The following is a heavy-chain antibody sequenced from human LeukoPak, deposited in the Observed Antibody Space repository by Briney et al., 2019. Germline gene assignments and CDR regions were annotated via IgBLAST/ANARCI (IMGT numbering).Heavy chain of an antibody. J-gene: IGHJ4*02. Sequence: GGSLRLSCAASGFTFSNFWMSWVRQAPGKGLEWVANIKQDGGEKYFLDSVKGRFTISRDNAKNSLYLQMNSLRVEDPGLYYCARLESSGWYRFDCWGQGTLVTVSS. CDR2: IKQDGGEK. D-gene: IGHD6-19*01. CDR1: GFTFSNFW. CDR3: ARLESSGWYRFDC. V-gene: IGHV3-7*01.